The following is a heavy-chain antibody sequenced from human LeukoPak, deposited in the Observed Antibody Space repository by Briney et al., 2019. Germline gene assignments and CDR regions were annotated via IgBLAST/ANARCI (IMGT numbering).Heavy chain of an antibody. J-gene: IGHJ3*02. CDR2: ISYDGSNK. V-gene: IGHV3-30-3*01. CDR1: GFTFSGYP. CDR3: ARDPPRVRICSSTSCSSDAFDI. Sequence: QPGGSLRLSCAASGFTFSGYPIHWVRQAPGKGLEWVAVISYDGSNKYYADSVKGRFTISRDNSKNTLYLQMNSLRAEDTAVYYCARDPPRVRICSSTSCSSDAFDIWGQGTMVTVSS. D-gene: IGHD2-2*01.